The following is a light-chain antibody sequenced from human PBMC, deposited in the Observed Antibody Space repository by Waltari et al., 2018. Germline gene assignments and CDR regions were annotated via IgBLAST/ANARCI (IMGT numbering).Light chain of an antibody. J-gene: IGLJ1*01. V-gene: IGLV2-23*02. CDR2: EVS. CDR3: CSYAGRSTLEV. CDR1: SSDVGSYHL. Sequence: QSALTQPASVSGSPGQSITISCTGTSSDVGSYHLVSWYQQQPGKAPKLMIFEVSKRPSGVSNRFSGSKSGNTASLTISGLQAEDEADYYCCSYAGRSTLEVFGTGTKVTVL.